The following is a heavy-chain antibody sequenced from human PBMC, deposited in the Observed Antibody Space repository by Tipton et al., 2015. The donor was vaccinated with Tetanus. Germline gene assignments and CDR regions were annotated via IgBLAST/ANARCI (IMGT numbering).Heavy chain of an antibody. CDR1: GFTFSDYY. D-gene: IGHD3-16*01. CDR3: ARFGMDDYVWGRHFDP. CDR2: ISSSSSYT. V-gene: IGHV3-11*06. J-gene: IGHJ5*02. Sequence: SLRLSCAASGFTFSDYYMSWIRQAPGKGLEWVSYISSSSSYTNYADSVKGRFTISRDNAKNSLYLQMNSLRAEDTAVYYCARFGMDDYVWGRHFDPWGQGTLVTVSS.